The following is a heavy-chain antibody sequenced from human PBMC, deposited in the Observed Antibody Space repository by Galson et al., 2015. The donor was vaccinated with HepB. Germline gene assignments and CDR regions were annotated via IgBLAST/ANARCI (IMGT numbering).Heavy chain of an antibody. CDR1: AFTFSSYW. J-gene: IGHJ4*02. D-gene: IGHD6-13*01. CDR3: ASELAIGY. Sequence: LRLSCAASAFTFSSYWMHWVRQLPGKGLVWVSSINHDGSKIRYADSVKGRFTISRDNAKNTVYLQMNSLRAEDTAVYYCASELAIGYWGQGTLVTVSS. V-gene: IGHV3-74*01. CDR2: INHDGSKI.